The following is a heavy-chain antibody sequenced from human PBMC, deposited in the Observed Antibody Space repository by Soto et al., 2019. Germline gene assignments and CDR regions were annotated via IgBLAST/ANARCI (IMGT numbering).Heavy chain of an antibody. D-gene: IGHD6-13*01. Sequence: ALRLSCAASGFTFRSYGMHWVRQAPGKGLEGVAVIAYDGSNKYYADSVKGRFTISRDNSKNTLNLQMNSLRDEDMAVYYCAKDVSQYSSSWAWYFDYWGQGTLVTVSS. CDR2: IAYDGSNK. J-gene: IGHJ4*02. V-gene: IGHV3-30*18. CDR1: GFTFRSYG. CDR3: AKDVSQYSSSWAWYFDY.